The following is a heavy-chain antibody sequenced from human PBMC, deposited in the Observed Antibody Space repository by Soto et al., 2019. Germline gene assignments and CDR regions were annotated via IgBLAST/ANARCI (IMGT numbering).Heavy chain of an antibody. CDR3: GRGRSGQIVVFY. CDR1: GYTFAGHY. CDR2: IGPESGAT. V-gene: IGHV1-2*02. D-gene: IGHD5-12*01. J-gene: IGHJ4*02. Sequence: ASVKVSCKASGYTFAGHYIHWVRQAPEQGPEWMGEIGPESGATRYAQKFQGRVTMTRDMSITTVYMELNNLSPDDTAVYYCGRGRSGQIVVFYWGQGTPVTVSS.